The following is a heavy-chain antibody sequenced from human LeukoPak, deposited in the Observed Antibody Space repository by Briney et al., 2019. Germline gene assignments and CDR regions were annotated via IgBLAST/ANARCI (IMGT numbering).Heavy chain of an antibody. CDR1: GDSISSNSW. CDR2: IYHSGST. D-gene: IGHD1-26*01. J-gene: IGHJ4*02. V-gene: IGHV4-4*02. CDR3: ARGGNYRFDY. Sequence: SETLSLTCAVSGDSISSNSWWTWVRQPPGKGLEWIGEIYHSGSTNYNPSLKSRVTISLDKSNNQFSLKVNSVTAADTAVYLCARGGNYRFDYWGQGTLVTVSS.